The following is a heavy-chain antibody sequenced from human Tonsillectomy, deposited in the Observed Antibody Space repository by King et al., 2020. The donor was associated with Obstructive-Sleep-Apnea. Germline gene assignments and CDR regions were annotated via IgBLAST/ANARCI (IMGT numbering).Heavy chain of an antibody. CDR3: AKDAVEDGRYFEL. V-gene: IGHV3-9*01. CDR1: GFTFDDYV. CDR2: ISWNSGSI. Sequence: VQLVESGGGLVQPGRSLRLSCAASGFTFDDYVMHWVRQAPGKGLEWVSGISWNSGSIGYADSVKGRFTISRDNAKNSLYLQMNSLRAEDTALYYCAKDAVEDGRYFELWGRGTLVTVSS. D-gene: IGHD1-1*01. J-gene: IGHJ2*01.